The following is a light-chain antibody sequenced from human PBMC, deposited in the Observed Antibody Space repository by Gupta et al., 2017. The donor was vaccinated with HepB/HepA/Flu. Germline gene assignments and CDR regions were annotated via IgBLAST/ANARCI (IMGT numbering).Light chain of an antibody. V-gene: IGLV6-57*03. CDR1: SGSIATND. CDR3: PCYDSTHSEV. Sequence: NFMLTQPHSLSESPGKTVTISCTRSSGSIATNDVQCYQQRPGTAPITVIYYDNQRPSGVPHRFSCAIDCASTSALPTISGLKTDDDAIFYSPCYDSTHSEVFGGGTKLTVL. CDR2: YDN. J-gene: IGLJ3*02.